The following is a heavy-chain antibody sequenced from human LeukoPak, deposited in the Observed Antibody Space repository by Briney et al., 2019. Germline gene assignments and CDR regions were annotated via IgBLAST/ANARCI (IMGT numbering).Heavy chain of an antibody. J-gene: IGHJ4*02. CDR2: ISGSGDKI. CDR3: AKDWSCDY. Sequence: GGSLRLSCAASEFTFTNSAMTWVRQAPGKGLEWVSAISGSGDKIHYAGSVKGRFTISRDNSKNTLYLPMNSLRVEDTAIYYCAKDWSCDYWGQGTLITVSS. V-gene: IGHV3-23*01. D-gene: IGHD1-26*01. CDR1: EFTFTNSA.